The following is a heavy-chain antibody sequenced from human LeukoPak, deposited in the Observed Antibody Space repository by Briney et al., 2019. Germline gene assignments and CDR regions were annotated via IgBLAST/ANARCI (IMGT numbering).Heavy chain of an antibody. D-gene: IGHD3-3*01. CDR2: ISSSSYI. CDR1: GFTFSSYS. J-gene: IGHJ4*02. CDR3: ARDPPSYDFWSGYYFDY. Sequence: GGSLRLSCAASGFTFSSYSMNWVRQAPGKGLEWVSSISSSSYIYYADSVKGRFTISRDNAKNSLYLQMNSLRAEDTAVYYCARDPPSYDFWSGYYFDYWGQGTLVTVSS. V-gene: IGHV3-21*01.